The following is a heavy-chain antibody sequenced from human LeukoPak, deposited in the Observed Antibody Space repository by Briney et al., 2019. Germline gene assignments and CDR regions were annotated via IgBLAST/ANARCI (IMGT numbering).Heavy chain of an antibody. CDR2: ISGSGDDR. J-gene: IGHJ4*02. D-gene: IGHD1-20*01. Sequence: AGSLSLSCAASGFTFSSYAMSWVRQAPGKGLEWVSVISGSGDDRYYANSVKGRFTISRDTSKNTLYLQKNSLSAGDTAVYVCAKDGGESINWYLDYWGQGALVSVSS. CDR1: GFTFSSYA. CDR3: AKDGGESINWYLDY. V-gene: IGHV3-23*01.